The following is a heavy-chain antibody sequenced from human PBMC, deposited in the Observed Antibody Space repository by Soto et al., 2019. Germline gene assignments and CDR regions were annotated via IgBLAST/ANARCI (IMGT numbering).Heavy chain of an antibody. V-gene: IGHV3-30*04. J-gene: IGHJ4*02. CDR3: ARAPSSAWHTFDF. CDR1: GFKFSDYA. Sequence: PGGSLKLCCAASGFKFSDYAFHWVRQAPGMGLEWVAVISYDGRQKYCGVSVQGRFTISRDNSKNTMFLQMNSLRPADTAVYYCARAPSSAWHTFDFWGQGALVTAPQ. CDR2: ISYDGRQK. D-gene: IGHD3-22*01.